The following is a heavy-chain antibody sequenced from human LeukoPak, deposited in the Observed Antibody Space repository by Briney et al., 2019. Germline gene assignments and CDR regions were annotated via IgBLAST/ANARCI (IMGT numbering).Heavy chain of an antibody. Sequence: PSETLSLTCTVSRYSISSGFYWGWIRQPAGKGLEWIGRIYTSGSTNYNPSLKSRVTISVDTSKNQFSLKLSSVTAADTAVYYCARAGQLGIGFGVYYFDYWGQGTLVTVSS. V-gene: IGHV4-61*02. J-gene: IGHJ4*02. CDR2: IYTSGST. CDR1: RYSISSGFY. D-gene: IGHD7-27*01. CDR3: ARAGQLGIGFGVYYFDY.